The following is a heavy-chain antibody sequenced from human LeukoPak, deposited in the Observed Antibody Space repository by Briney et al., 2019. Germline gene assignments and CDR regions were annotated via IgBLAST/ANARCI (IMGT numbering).Heavy chain of an antibody. Sequence: SETLSLTCTVSGGSISTYYWSWIRQPPGKGLEWIGYSYSSGSTYCNPSLKSRVTISIDTSKNQFSLNQSSVTAADTAVYYCARVGSGSFDYWGQGTLVTVSS. J-gene: IGHJ4*02. CDR1: GGSISTYY. CDR2: SYSSGST. D-gene: IGHD6-19*01. V-gene: IGHV4-59*01. CDR3: ARVGSGSFDY.